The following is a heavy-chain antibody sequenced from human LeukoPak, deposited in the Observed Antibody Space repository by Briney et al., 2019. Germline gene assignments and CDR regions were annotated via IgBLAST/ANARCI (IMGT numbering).Heavy chain of an antibody. J-gene: IGHJ3*02. Sequence: SETLSLTCTVSGGSISSYYWSWIRQPAGKGLEWIGRIYTSGSTNYNPSLKSRVTMSVDTSKNQFSLKLSSVTAAGTAVYYCARVLSITIFGVVTEQDAFDIWGQGTMVTVSS. CDR3: ARVLSITIFGVVTEQDAFDI. CDR1: GGSISSYY. V-gene: IGHV4-4*07. CDR2: IYTSGST. D-gene: IGHD3-3*01.